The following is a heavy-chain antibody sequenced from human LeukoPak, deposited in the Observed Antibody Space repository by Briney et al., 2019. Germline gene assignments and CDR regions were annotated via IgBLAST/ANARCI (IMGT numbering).Heavy chain of an antibody. J-gene: IGHJ6*02. V-gene: IGHV3-23*01. CDR3: AKARIQLHYYYGMDV. Sequence: PGGSLRLSCAASGFTFSSYAMSWVRQAPGKGLEWVSAISGSGGSTYYADSVKGRFTISRDNSKNTLYLQMNSLRAEDTAVYYCAKARIQLHYYYGMDVWGQGTTVTVSS. CDR1: GFTFSSYA. D-gene: IGHD5-18*01. CDR2: ISGSGGST.